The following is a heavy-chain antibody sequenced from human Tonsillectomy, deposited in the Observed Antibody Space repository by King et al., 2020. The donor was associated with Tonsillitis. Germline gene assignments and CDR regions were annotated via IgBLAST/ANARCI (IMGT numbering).Heavy chain of an antibody. D-gene: IGHD2-21*02. CDR1: GFTFSTYN. J-gene: IGHJ2*01. CDR2: ISSSSRTI. CDR3: ARGPKASPGGGDCDPFEWYFDL. Sequence: VQLVESGGGLVQPGGSLRLSCAASGFTFSTYNINWVRQAPGKGLEWVSYISSSSRTIQYADSVKGRFTISRDNARNSLYLQMNSLRDEDTAVYFCARGPKASPGGGDCDPFEWYFDLWGRGTLVTVCS. V-gene: IGHV3-48*02.